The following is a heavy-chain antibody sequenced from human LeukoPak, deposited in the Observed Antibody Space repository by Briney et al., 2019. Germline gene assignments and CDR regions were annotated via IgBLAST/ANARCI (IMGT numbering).Heavy chain of an antibody. CDR3: ARLKDIVVVVAASPAVSFDY. CDR1: GYSFTSYW. J-gene: IGHJ4*02. CDR2: IYPGDSDT. D-gene: IGHD2-15*01. Sequence: GESLKISCKGSGYSFTSYWIGWVRQMPGKVLEWMGIIYPGDSDTRYSPSFQGQVTISADKSISTACLQWTSLKASDTAMYYCARLKDIVVVVAASPAVSFDYWGQGTLVTVSS. V-gene: IGHV5-51*01.